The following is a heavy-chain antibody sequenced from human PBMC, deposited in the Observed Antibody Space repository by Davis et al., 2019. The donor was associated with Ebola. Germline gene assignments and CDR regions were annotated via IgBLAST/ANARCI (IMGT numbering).Heavy chain of an antibody. CDR1: GGSISSSSYY. V-gene: IGHV4-39*01. Sequence: MPSETLSLTCTVSGGSISSSSYYWGWIRQPPGKGLEWIGSIYYSGSTYYNPSLKSRVTISVDTSKNQFSLKLSSVTAADTAVYYCARHGLTDGSGSYYPRWFDPWGQGTLVTVSS. CDR3: ARHGLTDGSGSYYPRWFDP. D-gene: IGHD3-10*01. CDR2: IYYSGST. J-gene: IGHJ5*02.